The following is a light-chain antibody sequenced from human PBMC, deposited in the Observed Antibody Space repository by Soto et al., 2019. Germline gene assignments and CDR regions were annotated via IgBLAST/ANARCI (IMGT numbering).Light chain of an antibody. Sequence: ERVMTQSPAALSVSLGERDTVSCRASQSVDNKLAWYQFRPGQAPRLLIYGASTRATGVPTRFSGSGSGTEITLTIGSLQAEDFAVYYCLQYYGWPKTFGQGTEVEIK. CDR1: QSVDNK. V-gene: IGKV3-15*01. CDR2: GAS. J-gene: IGKJ1*01. CDR3: LQYYGWPKT.